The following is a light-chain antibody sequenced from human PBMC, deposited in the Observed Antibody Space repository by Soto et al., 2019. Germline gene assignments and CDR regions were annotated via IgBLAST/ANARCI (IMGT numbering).Light chain of an antibody. CDR3: QQSYSTPRIT. CDR2: AAS. V-gene: IGKV1-39*01. J-gene: IGKJ3*01. CDR1: QSISSY. Sequence: DIQMTQSPSSLSASVGDRVTNTCRASQSISSYLNWYQQKPGKAPKLLIYAASSLQSGVPSRFSGSGSGTDFTLTISSLQPEDFATYYCQQSYSTPRITFGPGTKVDIK.